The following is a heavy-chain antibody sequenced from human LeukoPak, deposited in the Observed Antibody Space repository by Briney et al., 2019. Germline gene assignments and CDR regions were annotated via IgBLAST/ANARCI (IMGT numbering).Heavy chain of an antibody. CDR3: AKRGYDISGYYGYVDH. Sequence: GGPLSLSCAACGFIFSTYPMSCPPDSPGEGLEGVSVVSGRGGSAYYEDSLEGRFTISRDNSKNTLYLQMNSLGAEETAVYYCAKRGYDISGYYGYVDHWGQGNLVTVSS. CDR1: GFIFSTYP. D-gene: IGHD3-22*01. J-gene: IGHJ4*02. CDR2: VSGRGGSA. V-gene: IGHV3-23*01.